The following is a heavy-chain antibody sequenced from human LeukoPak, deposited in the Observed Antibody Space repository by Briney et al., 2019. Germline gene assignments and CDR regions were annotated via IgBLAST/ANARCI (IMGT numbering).Heavy chain of an antibody. V-gene: IGHV4-39*07. J-gene: IGHJ3*02. CDR3: ASETSIVVVTADAFDI. CDR2: IYYSGST. Sequence: SETLSLTCTVSGGSISSSSYYWGWIRQPPGKGLEWIGSIYYSGSTYYNPSLKSRVTISVDTSKNQFSLKLSSVTAADTAVYYCASETSIVVVTADAFDIWGQGTMVTVSS. CDR1: GGSISSSSYY. D-gene: IGHD2-21*02.